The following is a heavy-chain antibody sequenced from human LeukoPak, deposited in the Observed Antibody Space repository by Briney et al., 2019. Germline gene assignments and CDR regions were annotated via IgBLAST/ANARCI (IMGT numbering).Heavy chain of an antibody. V-gene: IGHV3-11*01. CDR2: TRNSDNNM. D-gene: IGHD6-19*01. J-gene: IGHJ3*02. CDR1: GFTFSDYN. CDR3: ARRRAGDGSHAFEI. Sequence: PGRSLRLSCAASGFTFSDYNMGWMRQAPGKGLEWVSYTRNSDNNMFYADSVKGRFTISRDNATYSVYCRMNSLRAEDTAVYYCARRRAGDGSHAFEIWGQGTMVTVSS.